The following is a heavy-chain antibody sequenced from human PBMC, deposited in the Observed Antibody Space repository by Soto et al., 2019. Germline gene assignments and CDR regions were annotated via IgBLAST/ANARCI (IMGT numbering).Heavy chain of an antibody. CDR2: ISSSSSYI. CDR3: ARGLRRGIAAAAY. CDR1: GFTFSSYS. Sequence: EVQLVESGGGLVKPGGSLRLSCAASGFTFSSYSMNWVRQAPGKGLEWVSSISSSSSYIYYADSVKGRFTISRDNAKNSLYLQMNSLRAEDTAVYYCARGLRRGIAAAAYWGQGTLVNVSS. J-gene: IGHJ4*02. V-gene: IGHV3-21*01. D-gene: IGHD6-13*01.